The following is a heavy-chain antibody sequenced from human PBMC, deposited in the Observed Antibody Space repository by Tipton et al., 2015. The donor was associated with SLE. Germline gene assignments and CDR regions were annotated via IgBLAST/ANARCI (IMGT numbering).Heavy chain of an antibody. V-gene: IGHV4-34*01. CDR3: ARTDIVVVPAALYYFDY. Sequence: LACAVYGGSFSGYYWSWIRQPPGKGLEWIGEINHSGSTNYNPSLKSRVTISVDTSKNQFSLKLSSVTAADTAVYYCARTDIVVVPAALYYFDYWGQGTLVTVSS. CDR2: INHSGST. J-gene: IGHJ4*02. D-gene: IGHD2-2*01. CDR1: GGSFSGYY.